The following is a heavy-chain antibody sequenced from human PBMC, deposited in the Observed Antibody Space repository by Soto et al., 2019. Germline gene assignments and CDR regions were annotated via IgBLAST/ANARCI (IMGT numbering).Heavy chain of an antibody. V-gene: IGHV4-59*05. Sequence: PSETLSLTCTVSGGSISSYYWSWIRQPPGKGLEWIGSIYYSGSTYYNPSLKSRVTISVDTSKNQFSLKLSSVTAADTAVYYCARLSGLRYYYYYYGMDVWGQGTTVTVSS. D-gene: IGHD4-17*01. CDR3: ARLSGLRYYYYYYGMDV. CDR2: IYYSGST. J-gene: IGHJ6*02. CDR1: GGSISSYY.